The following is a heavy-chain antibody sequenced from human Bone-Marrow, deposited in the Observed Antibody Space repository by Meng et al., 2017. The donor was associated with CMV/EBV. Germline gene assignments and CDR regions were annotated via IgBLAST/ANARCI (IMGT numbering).Heavy chain of an antibody. V-gene: IGHV3-7*01. CDR1: GFTFSSYW. Sequence: GESLKISCAASGFTFSSYWMSWVRQAPGKGLEWVANIKQDGSEKYYVDSVKGRFTISRDNAKNSLYLQMNSLRAEDTAVYYCARDRLTIFGVVIIKYYYYGMYVWGQGTTVAVSS. D-gene: IGHD3-3*01. CDR3: ARDRLTIFGVVIIKYYYYGMYV. CDR2: IKQDGSEK. J-gene: IGHJ6*02.